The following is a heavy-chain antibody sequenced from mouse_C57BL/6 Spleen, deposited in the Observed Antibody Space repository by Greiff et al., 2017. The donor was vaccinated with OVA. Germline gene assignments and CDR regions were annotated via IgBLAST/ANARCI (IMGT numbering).Heavy chain of an antibody. Sequence: VKLMESGAELVRPGASVTLSCKASGYTFTDYEMHWVKQTPVHGLEWIGAIDPETGGTAYNQKFKGKAILTADKSSSTAYMELRSLTSEDSAVYYCTREAYDLFDYWGQGTTLTVSS. V-gene: IGHV1-15*01. CDR3: TREAYDLFDY. D-gene: IGHD2-3*01. J-gene: IGHJ2*01. CDR1: GYTFTDYE. CDR2: IDPETGGT.